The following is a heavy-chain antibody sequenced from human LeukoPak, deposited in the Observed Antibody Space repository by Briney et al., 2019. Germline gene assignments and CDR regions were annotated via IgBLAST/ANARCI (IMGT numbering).Heavy chain of an antibody. CDR3: ARQMNTVTADY. V-gene: IGHV4-59*08. J-gene: IGHJ4*02. CDR1: GGPLSAYY. D-gene: IGHD4-17*01. CDR2: IYDSGTT. Sequence: SETLSLTCTVSGGPLSAYYWTWIRQPPGKGLEWIGYIYDSGTTNYNPSLKSRVTISIDTSKNQFSLRLSSVTAADTAVYYCARQMNTVTADYWGQGTLVTVSS.